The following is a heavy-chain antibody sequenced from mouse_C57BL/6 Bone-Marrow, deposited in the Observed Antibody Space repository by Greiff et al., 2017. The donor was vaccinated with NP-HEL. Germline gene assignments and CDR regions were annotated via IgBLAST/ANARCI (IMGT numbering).Heavy chain of an antibody. Sequence: QVQLQQPGAELVKPGASVKLSCKASGYTFTSYWMQWVNQRPGQGLEWIGEIDPSDSYTNYNQKFKGKATLTVDTSSSTAYMQLSSLTSEDSAVYYCARSFYGNSYYYAMDYWGQGTSVTVSS. V-gene: IGHV1-50*01. D-gene: IGHD2-10*01. CDR3: ARSFYGNSYYYAMDY. J-gene: IGHJ4*01. CDR2: IDPSDSYT. CDR1: GYTFTSYW.